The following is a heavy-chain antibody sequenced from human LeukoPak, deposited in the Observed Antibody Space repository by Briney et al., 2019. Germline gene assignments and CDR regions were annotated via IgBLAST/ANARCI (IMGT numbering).Heavy chain of an antibody. Sequence: SETLSLTCAVYGGSFSGYYWSWIRQPPGKGLEWIGEINHSGSTNYNPSLKSRVTISVDTSKNQFSLKLSSVTAADTAVYYCARGSFDLIRYLYYFDYWGQGTLVTVSS. CDR2: INHSGST. V-gene: IGHV4-34*01. CDR3: ARGSFDLIRYLYYFDY. CDR1: GGSFSGYY. J-gene: IGHJ4*02. D-gene: IGHD2/OR15-2a*01.